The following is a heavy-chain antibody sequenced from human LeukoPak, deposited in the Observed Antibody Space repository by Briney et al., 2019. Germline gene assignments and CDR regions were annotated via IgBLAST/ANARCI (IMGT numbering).Heavy chain of an antibody. V-gene: IGHV3-21*01. D-gene: IGHD1-26*01. CDR3: ARDERYSGSYYGFYYYGMDV. Sequence: GGSLRLSCAASGFTFSSYSMNWVRQAPGKGLEWVSSISSSSSYIYYADSVKGRFTISRDNAKNSLYLQMNSLGAEDTAVYYCARDERYSGSYYGFYYYGMDVWGQGTTVTVSS. CDR1: GFTFSSYS. J-gene: IGHJ6*02. CDR2: ISSSSSYI.